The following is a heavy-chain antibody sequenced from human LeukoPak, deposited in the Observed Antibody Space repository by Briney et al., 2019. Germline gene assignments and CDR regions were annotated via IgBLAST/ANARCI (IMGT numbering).Heavy chain of an antibody. Sequence: SETLSLTCAVYGGSFSGYYWSWIRQPPGKGLEWIGEVNHSGSTNYNPSLKSRVTISVDTSKNQFSLKLNSVTAADTAVYYCARQETYSYDSSGYPIFDYWGQGTLVTVSS. CDR2: VNHSGST. CDR3: ARQETYSYDSSGYPIFDY. CDR1: GGSFSGYY. D-gene: IGHD3-22*01. J-gene: IGHJ4*02. V-gene: IGHV4-34*01.